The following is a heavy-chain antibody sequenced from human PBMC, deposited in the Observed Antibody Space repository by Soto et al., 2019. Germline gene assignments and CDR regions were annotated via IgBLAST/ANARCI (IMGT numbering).Heavy chain of an antibody. CDR3: AKNGLDNSPSAIDS. Sequence: EVQLLESGGGLEQRGGSLRLSCAASGFTFRNNVLSWVRQAPGKGLDWVSGITGSGRDTYYADSVKGRFTISRDNSKNMVFLQMNSLRAEDTALYYCAKNGLDNSPSAIDSWGPGTLVTVSS. D-gene: IGHD2-8*01. CDR2: ITGSGRDT. J-gene: IGHJ4*02. V-gene: IGHV3-23*01. CDR1: GFTFRNNV.